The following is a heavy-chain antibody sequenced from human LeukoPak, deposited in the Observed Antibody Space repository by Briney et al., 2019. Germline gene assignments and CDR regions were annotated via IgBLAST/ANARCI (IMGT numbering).Heavy chain of an antibody. Sequence: GGSLRLSCAASGFTFSSYAMSWARQAPGKGLEWVSAISGSGGSTYYADSVKGRFTTSRDNSKNTLYLQMNSLRAEDTAVYYCANLYSSGWYMFDYWGQGTLVTVSS. CDR2: ISGSGGST. V-gene: IGHV3-23*01. D-gene: IGHD6-19*01. CDR3: ANLYSSGWYMFDY. CDR1: GFTFSSYA. J-gene: IGHJ4*02.